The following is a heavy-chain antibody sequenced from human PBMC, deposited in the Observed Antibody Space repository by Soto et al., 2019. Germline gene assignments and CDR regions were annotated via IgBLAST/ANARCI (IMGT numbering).Heavy chain of an antibody. CDR3: ARGVQEEYNGSYPTVGWFDP. J-gene: IGHJ5*02. Sequence: ASETLSLTCTVSGGSISSYYWSWIRQPPGKGLEWIGYIYYSGSTNYNPSLKSRVTISVDTSKNQFSLKLSSVTAADTAVYYCARGVQEEYNGSYPTVGWFDPWGQGTLVTVSS. V-gene: IGHV4-59*01. D-gene: IGHD1-26*01. CDR2: IYYSGST. CDR1: GGSISSYY.